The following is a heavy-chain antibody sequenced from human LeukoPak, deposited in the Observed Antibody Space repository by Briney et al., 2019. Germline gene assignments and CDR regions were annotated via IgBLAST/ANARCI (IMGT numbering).Heavy chain of an antibody. D-gene: IGHD6-19*01. CDR3: ARAEQWLATVT. Sequence: PGRSLRLSCATSGFTFSSHGMHWVRQAPGKGLEWVAVISHDGSNNYYADSVKGRFTISRDNSKNTLFLQMNSLRDEDTAVYYCARAEQWLATVTWGQGTLVTVSS. J-gene: IGHJ4*02. CDR1: GFTFSSHG. CDR2: ISHDGSNN. V-gene: IGHV3-30*03.